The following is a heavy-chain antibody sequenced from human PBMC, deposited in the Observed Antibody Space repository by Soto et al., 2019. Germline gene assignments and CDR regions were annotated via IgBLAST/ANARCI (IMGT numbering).Heavy chain of an antibody. V-gene: IGHV4-30-2*01. J-gene: IGHJ4*02. D-gene: IGHD6-19*01. CDR1: GGSISSGGYS. CDR2: IYHSETT. Sequence: QLLLQESGSGLVKPSQTLSLTCAVSGGSISSGGYSWNWIRQPPGKGLEWIGYIYHSETTYYNPSLKSRVTISVDRSKNQFSLTLTSVTAADTAEYYCARGLLAVAAYFDYWGQGTVVTVSS. CDR3: ARGLLAVAAYFDY.